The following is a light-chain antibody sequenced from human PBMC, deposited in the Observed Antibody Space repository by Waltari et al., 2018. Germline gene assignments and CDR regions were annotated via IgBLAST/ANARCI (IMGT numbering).Light chain of an antibody. Sequence: EVVFTQSPGTLSLSRGERATLSCRASQSVDSTYLDWYQQKPGQAPTLLIYKTSTRATGIPDRFSGSGSGTDFSLNINILEPGDSAVYYCQQFGGSPMYTFGLGTKLEIK. V-gene: IGKV3-20*01. CDR2: KTS. CDR1: QSVDSTY. J-gene: IGKJ2*01. CDR3: QQFGGSPMYT.